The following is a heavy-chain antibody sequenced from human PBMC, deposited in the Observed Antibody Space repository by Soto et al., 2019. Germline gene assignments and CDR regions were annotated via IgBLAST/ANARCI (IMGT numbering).Heavy chain of an antibody. CDR1: GYTFINYH. J-gene: IGHJ4*02. CDR2: INTYNGMT. V-gene: IGHV1-18*01. CDR3: AKSPRGEMATD. D-gene: IGHD5-12*01. Sequence: QVQLVQSGGEVKKPGASVTVSCKASGYTFINYHITWVRQAPGQGLEWMAWINTYNGMTDYAQRFQGRVTMTRDTSTSTAYMELRNLGSDDTAVYFFAKSPRGEMATDWGQGARVTVSS.